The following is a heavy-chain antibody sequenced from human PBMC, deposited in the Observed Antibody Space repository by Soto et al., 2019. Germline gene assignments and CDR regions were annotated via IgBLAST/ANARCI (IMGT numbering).Heavy chain of an antibody. V-gene: IGHV3-21*02. J-gene: IGHJ4*02. CDR2: ISTTSSFI. D-gene: IGHD4-17*01. Sequence: EVQLVESGGGLVKPGGSLRLSCAASGFTFSSYSMNWVRQAPGKGLEWVSSISTTSSFIYSADSVKGRFTISRDNAKNSLYLQMNSLRAEDTAVYYCAREGSLYVDSVLNCFDYWGQGTLVTVSS. CDR1: GFTFSSYS. CDR3: AREGSLYVDSVLNCFDY.